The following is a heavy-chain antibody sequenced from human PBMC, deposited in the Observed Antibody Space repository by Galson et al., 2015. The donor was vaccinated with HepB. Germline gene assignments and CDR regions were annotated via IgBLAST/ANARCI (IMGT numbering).Heavy chain of an antibody. V-gene: IGHV3-30-3*01. CDR3: ARDFPNWYFDV. Sequence: SLRLSCAASGFTFSSYAMHWVRQAPGKGLGWVAVISFDGSNKYYTDSVKGRFTVSRGNSDNTLYLEMNNLRGEDTAVYYCARDFPNWYFDVCGRGTLVTVSS. CDR1: GFTFSSYA. CDR2: ISFDGSNK. J-gene: IGHJ2*01.